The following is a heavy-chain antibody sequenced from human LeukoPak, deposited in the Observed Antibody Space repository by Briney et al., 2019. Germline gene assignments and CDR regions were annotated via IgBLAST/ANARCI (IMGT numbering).Heavy chain of an antibody. CDR3: ARDGPIEGATLFDF. D-gene: IGHD1-26*01. CDR1: GIRVSSSY. V-gene: IGHV3-66*01. Sequence: GGSLRLSCAASGIRVSSSYMSWVRQAPGKGLEWVSTIHKSGNTYYADPVKGRFTISRDNSKNTLNLQMNGLRAEDTAVYYCARDGPIEGATLFDFWGQGTLVTVSS. J-gene: IGHJ4*02. CDR2: IHKSGNT.